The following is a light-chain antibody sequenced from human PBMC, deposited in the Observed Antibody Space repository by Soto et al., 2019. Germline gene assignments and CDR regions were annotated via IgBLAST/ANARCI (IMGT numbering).Light chain of an antibody. CDR2: GAS. Sequence: EIVLTQSPGTLSLSPGERATLSCRASQSVSSSYLAWYQQKPGQAPRLLIYGASSRATGIPDRFSGSGAAKDFTFTISRVEAEDFVVYYWQHCRNSLYTFGQGAQLEIK. CDR1: QSVSSSY. J-gene: IGKJ2*01. V-gene: IGKV3-20*01. CDR3: QHCRNSLYT.